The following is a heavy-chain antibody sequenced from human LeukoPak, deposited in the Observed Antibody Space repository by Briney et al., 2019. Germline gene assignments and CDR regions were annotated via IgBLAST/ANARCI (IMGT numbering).Heavy chain of an antibody. V-gene: IGHV4-59*08. CDR3: ARRVSGIAVAGYFDY. D-gene: IGHD6-19*01. Sequence: TSETLSLTCAVYGGSFSGYYWSWIRQPPGKGLEWIGYIYYSGSTNYNPSLKSRVTISVDTSKNQFSLKLSSVTAADTAVYYCARRVSGIAVAGYFDYWGQGTLVTVSS. J-gene: IGHJ4*02. CDR2: IYYSGST. CDR1: GGSFSGYY.